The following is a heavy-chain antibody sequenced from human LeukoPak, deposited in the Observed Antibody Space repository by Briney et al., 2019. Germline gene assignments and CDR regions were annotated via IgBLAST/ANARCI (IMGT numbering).Heavy chain of an antibody. D-gene: IGHD4-23*01. CDR3: GRFTKVVGFDY. CDR2: INHSGST. CDR1: GGSFSGYY. Sequence: SETLSLTCAVYGGSFSGYYWSWIRQPPGKGLEWIGEINHSGSTNYNPSLKSRVTISVDTPKNQFSLKLSPVTAADTAVYYCGRFTKVVGFDYWGQGALVTVSS. V-gene: IGHV4-34*01. J-gene: IGHJ4*02.